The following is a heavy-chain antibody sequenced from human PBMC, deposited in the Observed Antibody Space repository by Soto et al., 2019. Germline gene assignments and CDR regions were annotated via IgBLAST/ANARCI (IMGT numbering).Heavy chain of an antibody. CDR3: ATRPNDTIDRDYLGVFDY. CDR2: IKKDGSEK. J-gene: IGHJ4*02. CDR1: GLTFSNYW. Sequence: GGSLRLSCAASGLTFSNYWMSWVRQAPGKGLEWVANIKKDGSEKYHVDSVKGRFTISRDNAKNSLHLQMNSMRDEDTAVYYCATRPNDTIDRDYLGVFDYWGQGIQVTVSS. D-gene: IGHD2-21*01. V-gene: IGHV3-7*01.